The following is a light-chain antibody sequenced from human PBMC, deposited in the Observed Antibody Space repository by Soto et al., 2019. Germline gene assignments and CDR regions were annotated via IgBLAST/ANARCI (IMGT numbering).Light chain of an antibody. CDR3: ISYTDRQSYL. CDR1: SSDIGSYDH. J-gene: IGLJ1*01. Sequence: QSVLTQPASVSGSPGQSITISCSGTSSDIGSYDHVAWCQQFPGKSPKLIIYAVSDRPSGVSDRFSGSKSDISASLTISGLQTEDEADYYCISYTDRQSYLFGTGTKVTVL. CDR2: AVS. V-gene: IGLV2-14*03.